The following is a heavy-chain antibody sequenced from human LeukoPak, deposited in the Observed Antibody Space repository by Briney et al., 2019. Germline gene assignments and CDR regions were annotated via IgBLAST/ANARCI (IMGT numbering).Heavy chain of an antibody. D-gene: IGHD3-22*01. CDR1: GFTFSSYW. V-gene: IGHV3-7*01. J-gene: IGHJ4*02. CDR2: IKQDGSEK. CDR3: ATNLYYYDSSGSY. Sequence: PGGSLRLSCAASGFTFSSYWMSWVRQAPGKGLEWVANIKQDGSEKCYVDSVKGRFTISRDNAKNSLYLQMNSLRAEDTAVYYCATNLYYYDSSGSYWGQGTLVTVSS.